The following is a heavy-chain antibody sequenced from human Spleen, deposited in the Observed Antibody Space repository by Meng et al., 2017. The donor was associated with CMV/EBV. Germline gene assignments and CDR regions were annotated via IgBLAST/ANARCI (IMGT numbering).Heavy chain of an antibody. CDR2: IGTAGDT. CDR3: ARGATIFGVDIIRDNWFDP. J-gene: IGHJ5*02. V-gene: IGHV3-13*01. CDR1: GFTFSSYD. D-gene: IGHD3-3*01. Sequence: GGSLRLSCAASGFTFSSYDMHWVRQATGKGLEWVSAIGTAGDTYYPGSVKGRFTISRENARNSLYLQMNSLRAEDTAVYYCARGATIFGVDIIRDNWFDPWGQGTLVTVSS.